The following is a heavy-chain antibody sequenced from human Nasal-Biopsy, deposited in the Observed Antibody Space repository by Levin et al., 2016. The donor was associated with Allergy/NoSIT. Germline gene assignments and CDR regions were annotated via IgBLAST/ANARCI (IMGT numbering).Heavy chain of an antibody. D-gene: IGHD3-10*01. V-gene: IGHV4-4*08. CDR1: GDSITNSY. CDR3: ARFNFYGSGTYHQDLHY. J-gene: IGHJ4*02. CDR2: LHDNARA. Sequence: SETLSLTCSVSGDSITNSYWTWIRQPPGKGLEWIGNLHDNARANYNASLASRVTVSQDTSKNQISLKLTSVTAADTAIYYCARFNFYGSGTYHQDLHYWGPGTLVTVSS.